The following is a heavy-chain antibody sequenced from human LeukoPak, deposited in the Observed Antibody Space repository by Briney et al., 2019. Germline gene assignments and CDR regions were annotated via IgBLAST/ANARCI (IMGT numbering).Heavy chain of an antibody. CDR2: IGGDGRGK. CDR3: ARRVGGTPDY. Sequence: GGSLRLSCAASGFTFSDYAVTWVRQAPGERLEWVSAIGGDGRGKDYADSVKGRFIISRDNSKNTVFLQMNSLRAEDTALYSCARRVGGTPDYWGLGTLVTVSS. D-gene: IGHD1-26*01. J-gene: IGHJ4*02. CDR1: GFTFSDYA. V-gene: IGHV3-23*01.